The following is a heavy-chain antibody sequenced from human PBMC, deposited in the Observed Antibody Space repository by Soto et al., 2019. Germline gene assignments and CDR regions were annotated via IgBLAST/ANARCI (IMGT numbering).Heavy chain of an antibody. CDR3: ARSVLFIGIYLPSPALFDP. CDR2: INPKTGGT. Sequence: ASVKVSCKASGYTFTADYYIHWVRQAAGQGPEWMGWINPKTGGTNYAQNFQGRVIMTRDTSISTAYMELSSLRADDTSVYYCARSVLFIGIYLPSPALFDPGGQRTGVTVFS. D-gene: IGHD5-12*01. V-gene: IGHV1-2*02. CDR1: GYTFTADYY. J-gene: IGHJ5*02.